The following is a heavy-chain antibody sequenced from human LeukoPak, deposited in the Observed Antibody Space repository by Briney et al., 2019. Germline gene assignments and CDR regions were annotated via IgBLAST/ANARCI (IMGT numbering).Heavy chain of an antibody. J-gene: IGHJ3*02. CDR2: INPDGSGK. D-gene: IGHD1-26*01. CDR1: RFTLSSIW. CDR3: ARPGIAGGAFDI. Sequence: GGSLTPSCATSRFTLSSIWMDWVRQVPGKGREWVGNINPDGSGKYYVDSVEGRFTIPRDKSKNSMYLQMNGLRGEDTAVYYCARPGIAGGAFDIWGQGTVVIVSS. V-gene: IGHV3-7*01.